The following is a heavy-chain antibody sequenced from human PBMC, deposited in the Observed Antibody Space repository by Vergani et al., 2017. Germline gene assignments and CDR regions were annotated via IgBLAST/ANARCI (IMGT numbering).Heavy chain of an antibody. CDR2: ISYDGTQK. D-gene: IGHD1-1*01. Sequence: QVNLVESGGGVVKPGRSLRLSCVVSGFTSSYYGMHWVRQAPGKGLEWVAVISYDGTQKYYADSVKGRFTISRDNSKSTLYLQMYSLRTEDTAVYYCATKSCGTPVCQIGYFREWGQGTLVTVSS. V-gene: IGHV3-30*03. J-gene: IGHJ1*01. CDR1: GFTSSYYG. CDR3: ATKSCGTPVCQIGYFRE.